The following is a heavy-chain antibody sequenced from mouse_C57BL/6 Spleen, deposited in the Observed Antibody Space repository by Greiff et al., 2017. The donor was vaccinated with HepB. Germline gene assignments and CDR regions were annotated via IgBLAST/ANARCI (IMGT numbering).Heavy chain of an antibody. CDR3: ARGGYSDY. CDR1: GYTFTSYW. CDR2: IDPSDSYT. J-gene: IGHJ2*01. V-gene: IGHV1-50*01. Sequence: QVHVKQPGAELVKPGASVKLSCKASGYTFTSYWMQWVKQRPGQGLEWIGAIDPSDSYTNYNQKFKGKATLTVDTSSCTAYMQLSSLKSEDSAVYYYARGGYSDYWGQGTTLTVSS.